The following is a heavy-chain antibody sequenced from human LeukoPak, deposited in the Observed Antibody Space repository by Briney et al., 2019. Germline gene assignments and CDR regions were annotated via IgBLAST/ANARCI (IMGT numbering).Heavy chain of an antibody. D-gene: IGHD2-15*01. V-gene: IGHV3-7*03. CDR1: GFTFSNFW. Sequence: GESLRLSCTASGFTFSNFWMGWVRQAPGKGLEWVANIKQDETEKFYLGSVKGRYTISRDNAKNSLYLQMNSLRADDTAVYYCAKSVVVITFRFDDWGQGALVTVSS. CDR2: IKQDETEK. CDR3: AKSVVVITFRFDD. J-gene: IGHJ4*02.